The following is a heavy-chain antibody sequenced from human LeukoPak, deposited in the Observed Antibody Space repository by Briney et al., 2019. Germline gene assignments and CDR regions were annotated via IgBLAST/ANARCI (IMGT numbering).Heavy chain of an antibody. V-gene: IGHV3-53*01. CDR1: GFNVRSNY. CDR3: ASDPYLANFWTGYPHY. J-gene: IGHJ4*02. CDR2: IYSGGDT. Sequence: GGSLRLSCAASGFNVRSNYMSWVRQVPGKGLEWVSVIYSGGDTYYADPVKGRFTVSRDNAKNTLFLQMNSLRPEDTALYYCASDPYLANFWTGYPHYWGQGTLVTVSS. D-gene: IGHD3/OR15-3a*01.